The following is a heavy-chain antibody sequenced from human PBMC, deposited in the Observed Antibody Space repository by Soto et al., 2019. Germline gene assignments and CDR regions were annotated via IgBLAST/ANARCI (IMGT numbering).Heavy chain of an antibody. CDR2: INVGNDNT. J-gene: IGHJ5*02. V-gene: IGHV1-3*01. D-gene: IGHD6-19*01. CDR1: VYNFTKYA. CDR3: AREDPRGSGWYHWFDP. Sequence: APVKVSCKASVYNFTKYAMNWVRKTPGERLEWMGWINVGNDNTKYSQKFQGRVTITRDTSASTAYMELSSLTSEDTAVYYCAREDPRGSGWYHWFDPWGQGTLVTVSS.